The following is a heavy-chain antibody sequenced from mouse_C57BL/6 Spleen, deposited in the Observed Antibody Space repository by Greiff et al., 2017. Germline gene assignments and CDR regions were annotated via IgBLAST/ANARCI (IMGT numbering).Heavy chain of an antibody. J-gene: IGHJ1*03. Sequence: EVKVVESGEGLVKPGGSLKLSCAASGFTFRSYAMSWVRQTPEKRLEWVAYISSGGDYIYYADTVKGRFTISRDNARNTLYLQMSSLKSEDTAMYYCARGGTAHWYFDVWGTGTTVTVSS. V-gene: IGHV5S21*01. CDR2: ISSGGDYI. CDR3: ARGGTAHWYFDV. D-gene: IGHD3-3*01. CDR1: GFTFRSYA.